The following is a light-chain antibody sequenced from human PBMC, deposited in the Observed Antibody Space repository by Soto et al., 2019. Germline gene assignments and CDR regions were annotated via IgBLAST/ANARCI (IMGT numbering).Light chain of an antibody. CDR3: SSYTNSSTPYV. J-gene: IGLJ1*01. CDR1: ISDVGGYNY. Sequence: QSALTHPASVSVSPGQSITISFTGTISDVGGYNYVSWYQQHPVKAPKLMIYDVTNRPSGISDRFSGSKSGNTASLTISGLQAEDEADYYCSSYTNSSTPYVFGTGTKVTVL. CDR2: DVT. V-gene: IGLV2-14*03.